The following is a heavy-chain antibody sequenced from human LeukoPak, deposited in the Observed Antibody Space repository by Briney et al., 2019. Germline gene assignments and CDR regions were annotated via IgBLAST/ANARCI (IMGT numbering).Heavy chain of an antibody. CDR2: IYYSGST. J-gene: IGHJ4*02. Sequence: PSETLSLTCTVSGGSMSSSSYYWGWIRQPPGKGLEWIGSIYYSGSTYYNPSLKSRVTISVDTSKNQFSLKLSSVTAADTAVYYCARQSSGWWDYWGQGTLVTVSS. CDR3: ARQSSGWWDY. D-gene: IGHD6-19*01. V-gene: IGHV4-39*01. CDR1: GGSMSSSSYY.